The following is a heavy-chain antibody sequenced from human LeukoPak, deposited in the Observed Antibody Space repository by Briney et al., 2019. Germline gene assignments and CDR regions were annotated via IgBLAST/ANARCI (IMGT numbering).Heavy chain of an antibody. J-gene: IGHJ4*02. Sequence: SETPSLTCNVSGGSITSHSWNWIRQSPGKGLEWIGYSYYSGTTNYSPSLKSRVTISVDTSKNQFSLKLSSVTAADTAVYYCAREGTMVDYWGQGTLVTVSS. V-gene: IGHV4-59*11. CDR1: GGSITSHS. D-gene: IGHD4/OR15-4a*01. CDR3: AREGTMVDY. CDR2: SYYSGTT.